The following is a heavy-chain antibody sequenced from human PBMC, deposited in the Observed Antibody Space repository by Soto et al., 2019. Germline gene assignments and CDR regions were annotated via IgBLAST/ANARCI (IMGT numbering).Heavy chain of an antibody. V-gene: IGHV3-30-3*01. J-gene: IGHJ6*02. CDR2: ISYDGSNK. CDR3: ARDGSSSWYSYYYGMDA. D-gene: IGHD6-13*01. CDR1: GSTFSSYA. Sequence: PGGSLRLSCAASGSTFSSYAMHWVRQAPGKGLEWVAVISYDGSNKYYADSVKGRFTISRDNSKNTLYLQMNSLRAEDTAVYYCARDGSSSWYSYYYGMDAWGQGTTVTVSS.